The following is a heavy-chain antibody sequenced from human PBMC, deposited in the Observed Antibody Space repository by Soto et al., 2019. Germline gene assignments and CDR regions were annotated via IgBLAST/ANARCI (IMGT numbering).Heavy chain of an antibody. CDR1: GGTFSSYA. CDR2: IIPISGTA. CDR3: ARGKSWWPLPTFDY. D-gene: IGHD2-8*02. J-gene: IGHJ4*02. V-gene: IGHV1-69*05. Sequence: QVQLVQSGTEVKKPGSSVKVSCKASGGTFSSYAISWVRQAPGQGLEWMGGIIPISGTANYAQKFQGRVTMTTDGPTSTADMELSSLTSEDTALYYCARGKSWWPLPTFDYWGQGTLVTVSS.